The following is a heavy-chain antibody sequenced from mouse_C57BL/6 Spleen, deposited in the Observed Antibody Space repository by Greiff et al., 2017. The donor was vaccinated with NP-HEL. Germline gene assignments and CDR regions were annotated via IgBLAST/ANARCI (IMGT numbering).Heavy chain of an antibody. CDR3: ARDYGSKFDY. CDR1: GFTFTDYY. V-gene: IGHV14-2*01. CDR2: IDPEDGDT. D-gene: IGHD1-1*01. J-gene: IGHJ2*01. Sequence: EVQLQQSGAELVKPGASVKLSCTASGFTFTDYYMHWVKQRTEQGLEWIGRIDPEDGDTKYAPKFQGKATITADTSSNTAYLQLSSLTSEDTAVYYCARDYGSKFDYWGQGTTLTVSS.